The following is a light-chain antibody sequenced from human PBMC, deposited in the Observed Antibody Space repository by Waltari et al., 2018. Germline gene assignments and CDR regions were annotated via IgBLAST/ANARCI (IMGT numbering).Light chain of an antibody. J-gene: IGLJ3*02. V-gene: IGLV2-14*01. CDR2: EVS. CDR1: SSDIGAYKH. CDR3: TSFTSSATWV. Sequence: QSALTQPASVSGSPGQSITISCTGTSSDIGAYKHVSWYQQHPGKAPKLMIYEVSNRPSGVSNRFSGSKSGNPASLTISGLQADDESHYYCTSFTSSATWVFGGGTKVTVL.